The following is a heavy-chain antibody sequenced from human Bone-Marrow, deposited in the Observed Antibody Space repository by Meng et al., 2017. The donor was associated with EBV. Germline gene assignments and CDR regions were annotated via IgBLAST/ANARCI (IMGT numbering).Heavy chain of an antibody. Sequence: QVQWLQSGAGVKKPGSLVKVSCTTSGGTFCSDASSWVRPAPGQVLVWLGGLIPMSGAPYYAQNFQGRVTITADESTSTHYMEVSNLRSEDTAMYYCASESGRGFTPDYWGQGTLVTVSS. J-gene: IGHJ4*02. CDR2: LIPMSGAP. V-gene: IGHV1-69*01. CDR3: ASESGRGFTPDY. D-gene: IGHD3-10*01. CDR1: GGTFCSDA.